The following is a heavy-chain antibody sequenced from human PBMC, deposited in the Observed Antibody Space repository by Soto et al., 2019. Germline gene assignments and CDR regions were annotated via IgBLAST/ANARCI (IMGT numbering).Heavy chain of an antibody. Sequence: QVQLQESGPGLVKPSQTLSLTCTVSGGSISSGDYYWSWIRQPPGKGLEWIGYIYYSGSTYYNPSHRSRDTISVDPSKNQSSLKLSSVTAADTAVYYCARASPVVTDVWGQGTTVTVSS. V-gene: IGHV4-30-4*01. D-gene: IGHD5-18*01. CDR3: ARASPVVTDV. CDR2: IYYSGST. J-gene: IGHJ6*02. CDR1: GGSISSGDYY.